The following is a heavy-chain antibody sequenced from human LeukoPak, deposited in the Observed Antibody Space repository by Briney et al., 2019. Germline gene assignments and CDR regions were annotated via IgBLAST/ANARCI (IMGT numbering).Heavy chain of an antibody. CDR1: GFTFSKAW. CDR2: IKSKIDGETT. D-gene: IGHD2-8*01. J-gene: IGHJ4*02. Sequence: PGGTLRLSRAASGFTFSKAWMSWVRQAPGKGLEWVGRIKSKIDGETTDYAAPVKGRFTISRDDSKNTLYLQMSSLNPEDTAVYYCVTPLMKTSNYWGQGTLVTVTS. CDR3: VTPLMKTSNY. V-gene: IGHV3-15*01.